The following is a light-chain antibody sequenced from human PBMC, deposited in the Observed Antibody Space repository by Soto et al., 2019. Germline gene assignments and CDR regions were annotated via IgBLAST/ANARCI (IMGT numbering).Light chain of an antibody. CDR2: GAS. CDR3: QQYKDWPRT. Sequence: EIVMTQSPATLSVSPGERATLSCGASQSVTDNVAWYQQKPGQAPRLLIYGASTRYTGVPARFSGGGSETEFTLTISSLQSEDFAVYYCQQYKDWPRTFGQGTKVEIK. J-gene: IGKJ1*01. V-gene: IGKV3-15*01. CDR1: QSVTDN.